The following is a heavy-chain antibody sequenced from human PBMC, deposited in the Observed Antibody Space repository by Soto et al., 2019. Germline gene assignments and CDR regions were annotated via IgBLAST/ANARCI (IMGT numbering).Heavy chain of an antibody. D-gene: IGHD2-15*01. Sequence: QVQLQESGPGVVKPSETLSLTCAVSGDSINAENWWTWLRQTPGKGLEWLAEIHHSGGTKYNSSLSGRVSISLDRPRNQFSLRLRSVTAADTAQYYCARDHCTGGNCYSNMGDWYFDLWGRGALVTVSS. V-gene: IGHV4-4*02. CDR1: GDSINAENW. J-gene: IGHJ2*01. CDR2: IHHSGGT. CDR3: ARDHCTGGNCYSNMGDWYFDL.